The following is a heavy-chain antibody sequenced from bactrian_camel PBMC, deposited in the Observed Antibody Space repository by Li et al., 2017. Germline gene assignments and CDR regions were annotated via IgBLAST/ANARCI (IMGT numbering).Heavy chain of an antibody. CDR1: GNTASVTY. D-gene: IGHD7*01. CDR2: LYTRNDNR. CDR3: AYASFTISPRAQLVSDWYNY. J-gene: IGHJ4*01. Sequence: HVQLVESGGGSVQTGGSLRLSCTASGNTASVTYMGWFRQAPGKEREGVALLYTRNDNRFYADSVKGRFTISRDNAENTLYLQMDSLTSEDTAMYYCAYASFTISPRAQLVSDWYNYWGQGTQVTVS. V-gene: IGHV3S54*01.